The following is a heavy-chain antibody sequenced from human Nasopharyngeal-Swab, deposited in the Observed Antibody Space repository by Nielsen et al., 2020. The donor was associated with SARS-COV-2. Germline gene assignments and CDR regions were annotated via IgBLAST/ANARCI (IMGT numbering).Heavy chain of an antibody. D-gene: IGHD2-2*01. J-gene: IGHJ3*02. CDR3: AREGVPAAKDAFDI. CDR1: GFIFDNYW. CDR2: IKYDGSEK. Sequence: GESLKISCVASGFIFDNYWMSWVRQAPGKGLEWVANIKYDGSEKYYVDSVKGRFTISRDNAKNSLYLQMNSLRAEDTALYYCAREGVPAAKDAFDIWGQGTMVTVSS. V-gene: IGHV3-7*03.